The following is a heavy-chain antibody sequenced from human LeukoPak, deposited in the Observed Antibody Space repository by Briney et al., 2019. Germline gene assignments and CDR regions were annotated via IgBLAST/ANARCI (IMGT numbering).Heavy chain of an antibody. CDR2: IIPIFGTA. D-gene: IGHD2-2*01. V-gene: IGHV1-69*05. J-gene: IGHJ4*02. CDR3: ARGINTPLGVVPAAHDDY. Sequence: SSVKVSCKASGGTFSSYAISWVRQAPGQGLEWMGRIIPIFGTANYAQKLQGRVTITTDESTSTAYMELSSLRSDDTAVYYCARGINTPLGVVPAAHDDYWGQGTLVTVSS. CDR1: GGTFSSYA.